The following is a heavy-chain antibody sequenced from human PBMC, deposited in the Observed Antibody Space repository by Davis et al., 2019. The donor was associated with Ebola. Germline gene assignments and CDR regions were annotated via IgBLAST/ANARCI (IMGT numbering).Heavy chain of an antibody. D-gene: IGHD1-26*01. J-gene: IGHJ6*02. V-gene: IGHV1-58*01. CDR2: IVVGSGNA. CDR1: GFTFTSSA. Sequence: AASVTVSCKASGFTFTSSAVQWVRQPRGQRLEWIGWIVVGSGNADYAQKFQERVTFTRDISTNTAYMELSSLRSEDTAVYYCAADTSGGSYLYYYYYYGMDVWGQGTTVTVSS. CDR3: AADTSGGSYLYYYYYYGMDV.